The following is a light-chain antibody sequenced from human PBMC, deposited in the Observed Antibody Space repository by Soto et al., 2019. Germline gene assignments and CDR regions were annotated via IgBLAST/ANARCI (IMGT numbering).Light chain of an antibody. J-gene: IGLJ2*01. V-gene: IGLV2-11*01. CDR2: NVG. CDR3: CAYAGSYTVL. CDR1: SSDVGAYEY. Sequence: QSVLTQPRSVSGSPGQSVTISCTGTSSDVGAYEYVSWYQQHPGKVPKLMMFNVGERPAGVPDRFSGSKSGNTASPSISGLQAEDEADYYCCAYAGSYTVLFGGGTKLTVL.